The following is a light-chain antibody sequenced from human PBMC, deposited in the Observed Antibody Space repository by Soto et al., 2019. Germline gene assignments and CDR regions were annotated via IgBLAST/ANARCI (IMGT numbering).Light chain of an antibody. Sequence: TQSPDTLSLSPGEGATLSCRASQIIGSAYLAWYQQKPGQAPRLLIFGASTRATGIPARFSGSGSGTEFTLTISGLQSEDFAIYYCQQYSNWPPWTFGPGTRLEIK. J-gene: IGKJ5*01. CDR2: GAS. V-gene: IGKV3-15*01. CDR1: QIIGSA. CDR3: QQYSNWPPWT.